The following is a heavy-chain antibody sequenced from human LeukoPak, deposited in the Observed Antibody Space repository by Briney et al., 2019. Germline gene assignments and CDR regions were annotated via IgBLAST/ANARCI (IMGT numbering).Heavy chain of an antibody. CDR3: VRDRQAVRYFQY. V-gene: IGHV4-4*07. CDR1: SDSFSSNY. J-gene: IGHJ1*01. Sequence: SETLSLTCTVSSDSFSSNYWSWIRQPAGKGLEWIGRIYTTGNTKYSPSFQSRVTMSVDTSKKQFSLHLSSVTAADTATYYCVRDRQAVRYFQYWGQGILVTVSS. CDR2: IYTTGNT.